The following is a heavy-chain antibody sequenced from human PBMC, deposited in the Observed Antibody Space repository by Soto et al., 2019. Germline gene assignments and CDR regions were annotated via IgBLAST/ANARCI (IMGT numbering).Heavy chain of an antibody. Sequence: SVKVSCKASENTFSTYSLHWVRQAPGQGLEWMGVINPTTTTTTDAQKFQGRVTMTRDTSISTVYLELSSLRSGDTAVYYCARKIIRYDMDVWG. CDR2: INPTTTTT. V-gene: IGHV1-46*03. D-gene: IGHD3-10*01. CDR1: ENTFSTYS. CDR3: ARKIIRYDMDV. J-gene: IGHJ6*02.